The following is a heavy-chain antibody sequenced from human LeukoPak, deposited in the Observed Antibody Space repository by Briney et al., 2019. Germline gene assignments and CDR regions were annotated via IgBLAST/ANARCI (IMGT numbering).Heavy chain of an antibody. CDR2: ISSSSYT. V-gene: IGHV3-11*05. Sequence: KPGGSLRLSCAASGLTFSDYNMSWIRQAPGKGLEWVSYISSSSYTNYADSVKGRFTISRDNAKNSLYLQMNSLRAEDTAVYYCARVRLVVPAATPLDYWGQGTLVTVSS. CDR1: GLTFSDYN. CDR3: ARVRLVVPAATPLDY. J-gene: IGHJ4*02. D-gene: IGHD2-2*01.